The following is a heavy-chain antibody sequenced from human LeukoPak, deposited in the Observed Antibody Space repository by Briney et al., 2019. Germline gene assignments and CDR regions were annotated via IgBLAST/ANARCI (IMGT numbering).Heavy chain of an antibody. CDR2: ISSSGSTI. V-gene: IGHV3-11*04. CDR1: GFTFSDYY. J-gene: IGHJ6*03. Sequence: GGSLRLSCAASGFTFSDYYMSWIRQAPGKGLEWVSYISSSGSTIYYADSVKGRFTISRDNAKNSLYLQMNSLGAEDTAVYYCASRLGRDYYYYMDVWGKGTTVTVSS. D-gene: IGHD3-10*01. CDR3: ASRLGRDYYYYMDV.